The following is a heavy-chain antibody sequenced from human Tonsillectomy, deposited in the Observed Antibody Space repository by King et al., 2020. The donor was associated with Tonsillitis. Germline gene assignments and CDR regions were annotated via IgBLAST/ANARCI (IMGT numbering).Heavy chain of an antibody. CDR2: IYPGDSDT. CDR3: ARRPGMGRIGPAGAFDI. V-gene: IGHV5-51*01. D-gene: IGHD6-13*01. J-gene: IGHJ3*02. Sequence: QLVQSGAEVKKPGESLKISCKGSGYSFTTYWIGWVRQMPGKGLEWMGIIYPGDSDTRYSPSFQGQVTTSADKSISTAYLQWRSLKASDTAMYYCARRPGMGRIGPAGAFDIWGQGTMVTVSS. CDR1: GYSFTTYW.